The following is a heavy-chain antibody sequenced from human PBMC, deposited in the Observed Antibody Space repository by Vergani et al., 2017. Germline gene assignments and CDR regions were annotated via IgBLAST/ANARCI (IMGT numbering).Heavy chain of an antibody. J-gene: IGHJ4*02. Sequence: QVQLQESGPGLVKPSETLSLTCTVSNYSISRGYFWGWIRRPPEKGLEWIGSLYTSGSTYYSPSLKSRVAISIDTSKNHFSLRLSSVTAADTAVYYCARHLRGYSYGVFDYWGQGREVTVSS. V-gene: IGHV4-38-2*02. CDR3: ARHLRGYSYGVFDY. CDR1: NYSISRGYF. D-gene: IGHD5-18*01. CDR2: LYTSGST.